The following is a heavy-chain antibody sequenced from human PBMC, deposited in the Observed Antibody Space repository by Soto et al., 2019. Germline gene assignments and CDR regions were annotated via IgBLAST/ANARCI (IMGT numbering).Heavy chain of an antibody. V-gene: IGHV4-31*03. Sequence: PSETLSLTCTLSGVSITSGAYYWTWVRQHPGKGLXWIXXIXXNXXXXXSXXLKSRLTISIDTSKNQFSLKLSSVTAADTAMYYCARARLRAVYAFDFWGQGTMVTVSS. J-gene: IGHJ3*01. CDR2: IXXNXXX. CDR1: GVSITSGAYY. D-gene: IGHD4-17*01. CDR3: ARARLRAVYAFDF.